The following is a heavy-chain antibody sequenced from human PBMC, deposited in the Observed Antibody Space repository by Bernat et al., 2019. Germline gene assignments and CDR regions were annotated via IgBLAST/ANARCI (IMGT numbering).Heavy chain of an antibody. CDR3: ARHTYYDILTGYYNVPYFDY. CDR1: GGSFSGYY. V-gene: IGHV4-34*01. CDR2: INHSGST. D-gene: IGHD3-9*01. Sequence: QVQLQQWGAGLLKPSETLSLTCAVYGGSFSGYYWSWIRQPPGKGLEWIGEINHSGSTNYNPSLKSRVTISVDTSKNQFSLKLSSVTAADMAVYYCARHTYYDILTGYYNVPYFDYWGQGTLVTVSS. J-gene: IGHJ4*02.